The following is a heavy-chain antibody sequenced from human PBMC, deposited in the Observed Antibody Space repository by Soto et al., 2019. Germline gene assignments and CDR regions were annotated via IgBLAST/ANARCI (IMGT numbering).Heavy chain of an antibody. J-gene: IGHJ4*02. Sequence: GGSLRLSCAASGFTFSSYAMHWVRQAPGKGLEWVAVISYDRSNKYYADSVKGRFTISRDNSKNTLYLQMNSLRAEDTAVYYCARDQTAVAPFDYWGQGTLVTVSS. CDR2: ISYDRSNK. D-gene: IGHD6-19*01. CDR3: ARDQTAVAPFDY. V-gene: IGHV3-30-3*01. CDR1: GFTFSSYA.